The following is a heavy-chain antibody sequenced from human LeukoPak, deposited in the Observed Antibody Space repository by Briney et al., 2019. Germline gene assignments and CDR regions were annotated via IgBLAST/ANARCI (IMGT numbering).Heavy chain of an antibody. CDR2: INSEGSSI. Sequence: GGSLRLSCAASGLTISNYWMHWVRQVPGRGLVWVSRINSEGSSISYADSVKGRFTISRDNAKNTLNLQMNSLRAEDTAVYYCARGRGFSLDYWGQGALVTVSS. CDR1: GLTISNYW. CDR3: ARGRGFSLDY. V-gene: IGHV3-74*01. J-gene: IGHJ4*02.